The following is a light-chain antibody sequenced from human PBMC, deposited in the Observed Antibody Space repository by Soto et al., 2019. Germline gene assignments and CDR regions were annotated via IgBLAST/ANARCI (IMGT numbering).Light chain of an antibody. J-gene: IGKJ5*01. Sequence: EIVLTQSPGTLSLSPGERATLSCRASQSVSSSLLAWFQQKPGQAPRLLIYGASTRATGIPDRFSGSGSGTAFTLTISRLEPEDFAVYFCQQDGRSPPITFGQGTRLEIK. CDR3: QQDGRSPPIT. CDR1: QSVSSSL. V-gene: IGKV3-20*01. CDR2: GAS.